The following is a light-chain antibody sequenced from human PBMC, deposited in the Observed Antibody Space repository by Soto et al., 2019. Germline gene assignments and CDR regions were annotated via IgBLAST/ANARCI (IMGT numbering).Light chain of an antibody. CDR1: QSVSSSS. J-gene: IGKJ1*01. V-gene: IGKV3-20*01. Sequence: ETVLTQSPGTLSLSPGERATLSCRASQSVSSSSLAWYQQRPGQAPRLLIYGTSSRATGIPDRFSGSGSGTDFTLTISRLEPEDFAVYYCQQYGSSGTFGQGTKVDNK. CDR3: QQYGSSGT. CDR2: GTS.